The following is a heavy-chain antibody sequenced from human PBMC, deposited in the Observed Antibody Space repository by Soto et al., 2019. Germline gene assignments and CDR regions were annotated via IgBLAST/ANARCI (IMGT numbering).Heavy chain of an antibody. Sequence: PGGSLRLSGVGSGFSFRSCGMQWVRQAQGKGLKWVAATTYDRRINHYEDSVRGRFTITRDNSKNTLYLQMTSLGVEDTARYYCAGAMENPYFFYGLDVWGQGTTVTVSS. CDR2: TTYDRRIN. D-gene: IGHD3-3*01. V-gene: IGHV3-30*03. J-gene: IGHJ6*02. CDR1: GFSFRSCG. CDR3: AGAMENPYFFYGLDV.